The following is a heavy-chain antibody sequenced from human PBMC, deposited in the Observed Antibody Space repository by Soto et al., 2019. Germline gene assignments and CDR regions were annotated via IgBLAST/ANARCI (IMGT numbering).Heavy chain of an antibody. J-gene: IGHJ4*02. D-gene: IGHD3-10*01. CDR3: ARWAARYGSGSFPYYFDY. Sequence: ASVKVSCKASGYTFTSYAMHWVRQAPGQRLEWMGWINAGNGNTKYSQKFQGRVTITRDTSASTAYMELSSLRSEDTAVYYCARWAARYGSGSFPYYFDYWGQGTLVTVSS. V-gene: IGHV1-3*01. CDR2: INAGNGNT. CDR1: GYTFTSYA.